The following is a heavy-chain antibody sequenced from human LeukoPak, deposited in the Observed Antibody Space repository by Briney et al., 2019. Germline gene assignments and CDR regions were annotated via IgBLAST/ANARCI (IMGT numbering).Heavy chain of an antibody. Sequence: GGSLRLSCAASGFTFTNYAMSWVRQAPGKGLEWVSDISGSGGSTYYADSVKGRFTISRDNSKNTLYLQMNSLRAEDTAVYCCAKTVRDFWSGYYIAYWGQGTLVTISS. V-gene: IGHV3-23*01. D-gene: IGHD3-3*01. CDR3: AKTVRDFWSGYYIAY. CDR2: ISGSGGST. CDR1: GFTFTNYA. J-gene: IGHJ4*02.